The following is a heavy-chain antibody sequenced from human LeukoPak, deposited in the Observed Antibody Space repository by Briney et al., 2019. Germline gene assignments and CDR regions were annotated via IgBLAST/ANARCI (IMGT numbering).Heavy chain of an antibody. D-gene: IGHD4-11*01. V-gene: IGHV3-23*01. Sequence: SGGSLRLSCAASGFPLSDYALSWVRQAPGKGLEWVSGISGGTYDADSVRGRFTISRDNSKNTLYLQVNSLRAEDTAVYYCAKGVSKYDFDYWGQGTLVTVSS. CDR3: AKGVSKYDFDY. J-gene: IGHJ4*02. CDR2: ISGGT. CDR1: GFPLSDYA.